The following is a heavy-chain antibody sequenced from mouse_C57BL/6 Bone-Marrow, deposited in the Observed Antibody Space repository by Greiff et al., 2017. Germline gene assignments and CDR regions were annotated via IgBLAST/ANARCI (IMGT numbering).Heavy chain of an antibody. D-gene: IGHD2-4*01. Sequence: EVKLVESGGDLVKPGGSLKLSCAASGFTFSSYGMSWVRQTPDKRLEWVGTISSGGSYTYYPDSVKGRFTISRDNAKNTPYLQMSSLKSEDTAMYYCARRDDYDDYYSMDYWGQGTSVTVSS. CDR2: ISSGGSYT. J-gene: IGHJ4*01. CDR1: GFTFSSYG. CDR3: ARRDDYDDYYSMDY. V-gene: IGHV5-6*02.